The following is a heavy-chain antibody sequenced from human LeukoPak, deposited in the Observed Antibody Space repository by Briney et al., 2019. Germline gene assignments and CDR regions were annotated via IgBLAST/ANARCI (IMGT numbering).Heavy chain of an antibody. D-gene: IGHD6-19*01. V-gene: IGHV4-30-2*01. CDR2: IYHSGST. CDR3: ARGQQWLVTGNWFDP. Sequence: PSETLSLTCAVSGGSISSGGYSWSWIRQPPGKGLEWIGYIYHSGSTYYNPSLKSRVTISVDRSKNQLSLKLSSVTAADTAVYYCARGQQWLVTGNWFDPWGQGTLVTVSS. J-gene: IGHJ5*02. CDR1: GGSISSGGYS.